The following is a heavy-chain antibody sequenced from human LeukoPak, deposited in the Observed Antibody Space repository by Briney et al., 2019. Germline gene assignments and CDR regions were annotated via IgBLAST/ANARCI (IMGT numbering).Heavy chain of an antibody. CDR2: INAGNGKT. J-gene: IGHJ4*02. D-gene: IGHD4-17*01. CDR1: GYSFSDYA. CDR3: ARGRWTPTETTYYLDY. Sequence: GASVKVSCKASGYSFSDYAIQWVRQAPGQRLEWMGWINAGNGKTKYSQNFQGRGTITRDRSASTAYMELSSLRSEDTSIYYCARGRWTPTETTYYLDYWGQGTLVTVSS. V-gene: IGHV1-3*01.